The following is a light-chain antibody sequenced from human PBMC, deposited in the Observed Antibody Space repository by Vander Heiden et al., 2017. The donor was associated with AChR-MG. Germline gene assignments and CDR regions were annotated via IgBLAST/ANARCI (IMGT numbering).Light chain of an antibody. CDR2: GTS. CDR3: QSYDSSLSVVI. J-gene: IGLJ2*01. Sequence: QSVLTQPPSVYGPPGQRVTIPCTGISTNIGAGYAVHWYQQLPGPAPKLLIYGTSSRPSVVPDRFSASKSGTSASLAITGLQAEDEADYYCQSYDSSLSVVIFGGGTKLTVL. V-gene: IGLV1-40*01. CDR1: STNIGAGYA.